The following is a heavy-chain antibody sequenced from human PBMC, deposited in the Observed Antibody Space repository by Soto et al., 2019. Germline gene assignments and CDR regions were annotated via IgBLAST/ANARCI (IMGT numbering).Heavy chain of an antibody. V-gene: IGHV3-43*01. CDR1: GFTFDDYT. CDR2: ITWDGFST. D-gene: IGHD3-16*01. J-gene: IGHJ6*02. CDR3: AKGSRTRSYNAMDV. Sequence: EVQLVESGGAVVQPGGSLRLSCAASGFTFDDYTIHWVRQAPGKGLEWVSLITWDGFSTYYADSVKGRFTVSRDNSKNSLYLQMNSLQTEDTALYYCAKGSRTRSYNAMDVWGQGTTVTVSS.